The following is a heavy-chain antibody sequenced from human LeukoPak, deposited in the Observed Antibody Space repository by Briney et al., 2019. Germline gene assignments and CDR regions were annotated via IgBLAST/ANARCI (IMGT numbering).Heavy chain of an antibody. D-gene: IGHD5-18*01. Sequence: PVRNLRLSCAPSGLTFDEYGMQWVRQAPGRGLEWVSCMSWDGGVTYCADSVKGRFTVSRDNSKNSMYLQMNSLSAEDTAFYYCVRGNSPPDAFDIWGQGTMVTVSS. CDR3: VRGNSPPDAFDI. CDR1: GLTFDEYG. V-gene: IGHV3-43D*04. CDR2: MSWDGGVT. J-gene: IGHJ3*02.